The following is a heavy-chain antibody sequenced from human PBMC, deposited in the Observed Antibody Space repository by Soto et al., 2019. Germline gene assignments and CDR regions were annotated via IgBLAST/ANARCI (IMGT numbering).Heavy chain of an antibody. CDR1: GDTFYNYA. CDR3: ARTYSSASWGRYYYYYYGMDV. D-gene: IGHD6-6*01. V-gene: IGHV1-69*01. J-gene: IGHJ6*02. CDR2: LIPIFGTA. Sequence: QVQVVQSGAEVKKPGSSVKVSCKASGDTFYNYAISWVRQAPGRGLEGMGGLIPIFGTANYAHKFQGRVTITADESASTAYMELSSVRSEDTAVYYCARTYSSASWGRYYYYYYGMDVWGQGTTVTVSS.